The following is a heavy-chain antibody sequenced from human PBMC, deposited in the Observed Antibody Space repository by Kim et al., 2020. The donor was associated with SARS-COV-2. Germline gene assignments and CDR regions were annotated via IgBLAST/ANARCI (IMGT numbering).Heavy chain of an antibody. D-gene: IGHD3-9*01. V-gene: IGHV1-69*13. Sequence: SVKVSCKASGGTFSSYAISWVRQAPGQGLEWMGGIIPIFGTANYAQKFQGRVTITADESTSTAYMERSSLRSEDTAVYYCARTGRPKYYDILTGWGNWFGPWGQGTLVTVSS. CDR1: GGTFSSYA. J-gene: IGHJ5*02. CDR3: ARTGRPKYYDILTGWGNWFGP. CDR2: IIPIFGTA.